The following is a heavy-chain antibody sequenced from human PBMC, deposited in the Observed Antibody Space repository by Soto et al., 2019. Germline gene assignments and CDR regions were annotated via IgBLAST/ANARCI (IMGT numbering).Heavy chain of an antibody. CDR2: ISSISNTI. V-gene: IGHV3-48*01. CDR3: ARDRGCSGGICYRDLGY. J-gene: IGHJ4*02. D-gene: IGHD2-15*01. Sequence: EVQLVESGGGLVHPGGSLRLSCAASGFTFSTYSMSWVRQAPGKGLEWVSYISSISNTIYYADSVKGRFTISRDNAXNXXYLHMNSLSAEDTAVYYCARDRGCSGGICYRDLGYWGQGTLVTVSS. CDR1: GFTFSTYS.